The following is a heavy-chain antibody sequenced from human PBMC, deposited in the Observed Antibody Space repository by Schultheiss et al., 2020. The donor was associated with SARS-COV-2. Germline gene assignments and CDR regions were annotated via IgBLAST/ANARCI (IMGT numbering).Heavy chain of an antibody. CDR3: AKSGIAVAGTVDY. J-gene: IGHJ4*02. CDR2: INNDGGDT. CDR1: GFTFSSYA. D-gene: IGHD6-19*01. Sequence: GGSLRLSCAASGFTFSSYAMNWVRQAPGKGPEWVSRINNDGGDTTYADSVKGRFTISRDNAKNSLYLHMNSLRAEDTAVYYCAKSGIAVAGTVDYWGQGTLVTVSS. V-gene: IGHV3-23*01.